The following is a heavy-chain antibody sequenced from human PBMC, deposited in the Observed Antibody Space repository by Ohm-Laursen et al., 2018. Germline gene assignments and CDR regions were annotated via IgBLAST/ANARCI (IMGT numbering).Heavy chain of an antibody. CDR2: ISSSGSTI. CDR1: GFTFSDYY. Sequence: SLRLSCSASGFTFSDYYMSWIRQAPGKGLEWVSYISSSGSTIYYADSVKGRFTISRDNAKNSLYLQTNSLRAEDTAVYYCARDLDYYDSSGYLPFDYWGQGTLVTVSS. V-gene: IGHV3-11*04. CDR3: ARDLDYYDSSGYLPFDY. J-gene: IGHJ4*02. D-gene: IGHD3-22*01.